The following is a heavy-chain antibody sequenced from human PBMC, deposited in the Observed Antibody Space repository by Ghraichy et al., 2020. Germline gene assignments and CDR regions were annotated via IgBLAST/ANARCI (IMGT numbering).Heavy chain of an antibody. CDR2: ISYDAINK. J-gene: IGHJ4*02. Sequence: GGSLRLSCAVSGFTFSSYAMHWVRQAPGKGLEWVAVISYDAINKYYADSVKGRFTISRDNSKNTLYLQMNSLRAEDTAVYYCARGFSYDSNGYWLDSYFGSWGQGTLVTVSS. V-gene: IGHV3-30-3*01. D-gene: IGHD3-22*01. CDR3: ARGFSYDSNGYWLDSYFGS. CDR1: GFTFSSYA.